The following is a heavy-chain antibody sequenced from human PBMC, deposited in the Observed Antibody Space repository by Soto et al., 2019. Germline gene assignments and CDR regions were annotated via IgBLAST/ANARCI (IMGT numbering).Heavy chain of an antibody. J-gene: IGHJ4*02. D-gene: IGHD3-10*01. CDR1: GGSIRRSSYY. CDR2: IYYSGST. Sequence: PDTLSVTCTVSGGSIRRSSYYWGWIRQPPGKGLEWIGSIYYSGSTYYNPSLKSRVTISVDTSKNQFSLKLSSVTAADTAVYYCAALNSGYFDYWGQGTLVTVSS. V-gene: IGHV4-39*01. CDR3: AALNSGYFDY.